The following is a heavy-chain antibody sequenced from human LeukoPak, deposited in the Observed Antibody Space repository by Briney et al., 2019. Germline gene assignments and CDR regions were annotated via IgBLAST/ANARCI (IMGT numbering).Heavy chain of an antibody. CDR2: VYTSGST. D-gene: IGHD1-7*01. CDR3: ARLITGTTTAFDI. Sequence: SGTLSLTCTVSGGSISGYYWSWIRQPAGKGLEWIGRVYTSGSTHYNPSLKSRVTMSVDTSKNQFSLKLSSVTAADTAVYYCARLITGTTTAFDIWGQGTMVTVSS. V-gene: IGHV4-4*07. CDR1: GGSISGYY. J-gene: IGHJ3*02.